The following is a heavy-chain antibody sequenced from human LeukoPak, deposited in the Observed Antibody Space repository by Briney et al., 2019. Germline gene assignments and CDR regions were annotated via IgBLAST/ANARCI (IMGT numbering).Heavy chain of an antibody. J-gene: IGHJ4*02. CDR3: AKRHSSGWYPDHYFDY. V-gene: IGHV3-23*01. CDR2: ISGSGGST. D-gene: IGHD6-19*01. CDR1: GFTFSSYA. Sequence: GGSLRLSCAASGFTFSSYAMSWVRQAPGKGLEWVSAISGSGGSTYYADSVKGRFTISRDNSKNTLYLQMNSLRAEDTAVYYCAKRHSSGWYPDHYFDYWGQGTLVTVSS.